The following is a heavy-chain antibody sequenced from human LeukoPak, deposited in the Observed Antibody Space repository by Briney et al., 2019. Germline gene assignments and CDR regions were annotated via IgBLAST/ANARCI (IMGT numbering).Heavy chain of an antibody. J-gene: IGHJ1*01. CDR2: IYHSGST. Sequence: SETLSLTCTVSGYSISSGFYWGWIRQPPGKGLEWIASIYHSGSTYYNPSLKSRVTISVDTSKNQFSLKLTSVTAADTAVYYCGGGSSSSWFQHWGQGTLVTVSS. CDR1: GYSISSGFY. CDR3: GGGSSSSWFQH. V-gene: IGHV4-38-2*02. D-gene: IGHD6-13*01.